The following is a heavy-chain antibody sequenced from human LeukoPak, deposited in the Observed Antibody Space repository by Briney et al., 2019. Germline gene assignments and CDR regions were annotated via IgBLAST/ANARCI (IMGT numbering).Heavy chain of an antibody. CDR1: GGSISSSSYY. CDR3: ARHPRRSGWYGAFDI. D-gene: IGHD6-19*01. Sequence: SETLSLTCTVSGGSISSSSYYWGWIRQPPGKGLEWIGSIYYSGSTYYNPSLKSRVTISVDTSKNQFSLKLSSVTAADTAVYYCARHPRRSGWYGAFDIWGQGTMVTVSS. V-gene: IGHV4-39*01. CDR2: IYYSGST. J-gene: IGHJ3*02.